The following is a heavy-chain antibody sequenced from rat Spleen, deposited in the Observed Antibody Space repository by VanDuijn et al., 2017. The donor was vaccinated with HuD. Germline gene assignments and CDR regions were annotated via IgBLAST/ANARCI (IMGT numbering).Heavy chain of an antibody. V-gene: IGHV5-31*01. CDR2: ITHIGDGT. Sequence: EVQLVETGGGLVQPGRSLKLSCEASGFTFNNYWMTWIRQAPGKGLEWIASITHIGDGTYYADSVKGRFTISRDNAKSTLFLQMHSLRSEDTATYYCTREDYRFDYWGQGVMVTVSS. CDR3: TREDYRFDY. CDR1: GFTFNNYW. D-gene: IGHD1-1*01. J-gene: IGHJ2*01.